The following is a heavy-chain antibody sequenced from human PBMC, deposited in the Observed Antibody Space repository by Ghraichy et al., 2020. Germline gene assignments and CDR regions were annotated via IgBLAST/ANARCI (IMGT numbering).Heavy chain of an antibody. CDR2: IYYNKNT. J-gene: IGHJ6*03. Sequence: SETLSLTCTVSGGSISSYYWSWIRQPPGKGLEWVGYIYYNKNTNYNPSLKSRVTISKDTSKNQFSLKLSSVTAADTAVYYCARGGEDCSGTSCFGLSYYYYYYMDVWGKGTTVTVSS. CDR3: ARGGEDCSGTSCFGLSYYYYYYMDV. V-gene: IGHV4-59*08. D-gene: IGHD2-2*01. CDR1: GGSISSYY.